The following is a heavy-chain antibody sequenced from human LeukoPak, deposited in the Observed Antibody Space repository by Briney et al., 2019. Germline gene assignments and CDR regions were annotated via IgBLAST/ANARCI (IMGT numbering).Heavy chain of an antibody. J-gene: IGHJ4*02. CDR1: GGSISSNTYY. CDR2: ICYSGIT. CDR3: ARVLGLTYSSLLDY. V-gene: IGHV4-39*07. D-gene: IGHD6-13*01. Sequence: SETLSLTCIVSGGSISSNTYYWGWIRQPPGKGLEWIGNICYSGITNYNPSLKSRVTISVDTSKNQFSLKLSSVTAADTAVYYCARVLGLTYSSLLDYWGQGTLVTVSS.